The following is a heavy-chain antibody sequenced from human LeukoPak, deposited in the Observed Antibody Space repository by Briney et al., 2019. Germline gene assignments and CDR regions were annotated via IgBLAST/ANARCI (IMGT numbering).Heavy chain of an antibody. CDR2: IHYSGST. Sequence: SETLSLTCTVSGGSISCYYWTWIRQSPGKGLEWIGYIHYSGSTNYNPSLKSRVTISLDTSKSQFSLKLSSVTAADTAVYYCARADGTNYYYYGMDVWGQGTTVTVSS. CDR1: GGSISCYY. J-gene: IGHJ6*02. D-gene: IGHD2-2*01. CDR3: ARADGTNYYYYGMDV. V-gene: IGHV4-59*01.